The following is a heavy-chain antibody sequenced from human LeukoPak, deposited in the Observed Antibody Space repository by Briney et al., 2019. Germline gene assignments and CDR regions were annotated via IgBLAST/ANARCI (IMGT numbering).Heavy chain of an antibody. J-gene: IGHJ4*02. Sequence: GASVKVSCKASGYTFTSYYMHWVRQATGQGLEWMGIINPSGGSTSYAQKFQGRVTMTRDMSTSTVYMELSSLRSEDTAVYYCARVETTLTDYWGQETLVTVSS. V-gene: IGHV1-46*01. CDR1: GYTFTSYY. D-gene: IGHD1-7*01. CDR2: INPSGGST. CDR3: ARVETTLTDY.